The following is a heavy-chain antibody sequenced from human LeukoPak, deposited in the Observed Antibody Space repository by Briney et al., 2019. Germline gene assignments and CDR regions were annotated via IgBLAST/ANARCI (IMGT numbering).Heavy chain of an antibody. J-gene: IGHJ4*02. D-gene: IGHD5-18*01. CDR3: ARDWDTAFDY. CDR1: GGSISSSSYY. V-gene: IGHV4-39*07. CDR2: IYYSGST. Sequence: PSETLSLTCTASGGSISSSSYYWGWIRQPPGKGLEWIGSIYYSGSTYYNPSLKSRVTISVDTSKNQFSLKLSSVTAADTAVYYCARDWDTAFDYWGQGTLVTVSS.